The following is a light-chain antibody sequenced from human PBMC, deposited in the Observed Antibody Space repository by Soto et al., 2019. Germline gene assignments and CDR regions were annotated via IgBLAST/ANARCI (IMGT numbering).Light chain of an antibody. CDR3: QQYSSWPLT. V-gene: IGKV3-11*01. J-gene: IGKJ4*01. CDR2: DAS. CDR1: QSVSSN. Sequence: EIVLTQSPATLSLSTGDRATLSCRASQSVSSNLAWYQQKPGQAPRLLIYDASNRATGIPARLSGSGSGTDFTLTISSLEPEDFGVYYCQQYSSWPLTFGGGTKVDTK.